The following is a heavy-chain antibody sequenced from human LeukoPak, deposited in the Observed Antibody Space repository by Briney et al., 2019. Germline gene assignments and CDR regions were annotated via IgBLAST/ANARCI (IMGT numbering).Heavy chain of an antibody. J-gene: IGHJ4*02. D-gene: IGHD3-22*01. CDR3: AKRPYYYDSSGYYFDY. CDR1: GFTFSSYA. V-gene: IGHV3-23*01. Sequence: GGSLRLSCAASGFTFSSYAMSWVRQAPGKGLEWVSAISGSGGSTYYADSVKGRFTISGDNSKNTLYLQMNSLRAEDTAVYYCAKRPYYYDSSGYYFDYWGQGTLVTVSS. CDR2: ISGSGGST.